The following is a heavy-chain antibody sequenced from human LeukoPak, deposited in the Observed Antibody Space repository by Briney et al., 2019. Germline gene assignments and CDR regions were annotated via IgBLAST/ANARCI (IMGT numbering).Heavy chain of an antibody. V-gene: IGHV4-59*12. Sequence: SETLSLTCTVSGGSISSYYWSWIRQPPGKGLEWIGYIYYSGSTNYNPSLKSRVTISVDTSKNQFSLKLSSVTAADTAVYYCARGGYSSSWSTAVRDNWFDPWGQGTLVTVSS. CDR3: ARGGYSSSWSTAVRDNWFDP. J-gene: IGHJ5*02. CDR2: IYYSGST. CDR1: GGSISSYY. D-gene: IGHD6-13*01.